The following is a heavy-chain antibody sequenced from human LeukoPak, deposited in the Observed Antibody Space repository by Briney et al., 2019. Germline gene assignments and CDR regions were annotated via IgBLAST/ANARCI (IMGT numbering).Heavy chain of an antibody. CDR3: AREINPVLLWFGESKGYAFDI. CDR1: GFTFSSYS. V-gene: IGHV3-48*01. J-gene: IGHJ3*02. D-gene: IGHD3-10*01. CDR2: ISSSSSTI. Sequence: PGGSLRLSCAASGFTFSSYSMNWVRQAPGKGLEWVSYISSSSSTIYYADSVKGRFTISRDNAKNSLYLQMNSLRAEDTAVYYCAREINPVLLWFGESKGYAFDIWGQGTMVTVSS.